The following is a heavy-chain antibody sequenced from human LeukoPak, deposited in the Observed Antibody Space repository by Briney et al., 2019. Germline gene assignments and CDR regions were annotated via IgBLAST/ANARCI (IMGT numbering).Heavy chain of an antibody. CDR3: ASDYGSGKWFDY. CDR1: GFTFSGYA. CDR2: ISGSGSST. D-gene: IGHD3-10*01. Sequence: PGGSLRLSCAASGFTFSGYAMSWVRQAPGKGLEWVSAISGSGSSTYYADSVKGRFTISRDNSKNTLYLQMNSLRAEDTAVYYCASDYGSGKWFDYWGQGTLVTVSS. J-gene: IGHJ4*02. V-gene: IGHV3-23*01.